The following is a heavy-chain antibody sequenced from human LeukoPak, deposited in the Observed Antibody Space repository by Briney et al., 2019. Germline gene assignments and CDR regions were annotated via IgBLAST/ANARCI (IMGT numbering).Heavy chain of an antibody. V-gene: IGHV3-7*03. J-gene: IGHJ4*02. CDR3: WGGILGPLGPFDY. Sequence: GGSLRLSCAASGFSFRAYWMTWVRQAPGTGLEWVAIIKEDGSETYSMDSVKGRFTISRDNAKNSLYLQMNSLRGDDTAVYYCWGGILGPLGPFDYWGQGALVTVSS. D-gene: IGHD3-16*01. CDR2: IKEDGSET. CDR1: GFSFRAYW.